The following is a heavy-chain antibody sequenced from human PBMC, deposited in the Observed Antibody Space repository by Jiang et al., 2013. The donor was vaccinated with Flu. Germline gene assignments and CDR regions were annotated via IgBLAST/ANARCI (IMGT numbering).Heavy chain of an antibody. D-gene: IGHD6-19*01. CDR2: SIIVGST. Sequence: LLKPSETLSLTCAVYGGSFSGYYWSWIRQPQGRGWSGLGKSIIVGSTNYNPSLKSRVTISVDTSKNQFSLKLSSVTAADTAVYYCARSPRGRLVPIFGYWGQGTLVTVSS. J-gene: IGHJ4*02. CDR3: ARSPRGRLVPIFGY. V-gene: IGHV4-34*01. CDR1: GGSFSGYY.